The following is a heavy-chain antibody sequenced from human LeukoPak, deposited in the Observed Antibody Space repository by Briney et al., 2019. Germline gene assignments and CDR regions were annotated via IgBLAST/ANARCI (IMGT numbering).Heavy chain of an antibody. D-gene: IGHD3-9*01. V-gene: IGHV1-18*01. CDR3: ARGTDTGYPRIDY. CDR1: GYTFTGSG. J-gene: IGHJ4*02. Sequence: ASVKVSCKASGYTFTGSGISWVRQAPGQGLEWMGWISAYNGNTKYAQKLQGRVTMTTDTSTSTAYMDLRSLRSDDTAVYYCARGTDTGYPRIDYWGQGTLVTVSS. CDR2: ISAYNGNT.